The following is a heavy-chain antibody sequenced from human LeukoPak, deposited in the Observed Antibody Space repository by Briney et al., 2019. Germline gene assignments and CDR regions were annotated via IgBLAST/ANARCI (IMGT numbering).Heavy chain of an antibody. CDR3: ARVYCSGGSCYWFDP. CDR2: IYYSGST. CDR1: GGSISGYY. J-gene: IGHJ5*02. Sequence: SETLSLTCTVSGGSISGYYWSWIRQHPGKGLEWIGYIYYSGSTYYNPSLKSRVTISVDTSKNQFSLKLSSVTAADTAVYYCARVYCSGGSCYWFDPWGQGTLVTVSS. D-gene: IGHD2-15*01. V-gene: IGHV4-31*03.